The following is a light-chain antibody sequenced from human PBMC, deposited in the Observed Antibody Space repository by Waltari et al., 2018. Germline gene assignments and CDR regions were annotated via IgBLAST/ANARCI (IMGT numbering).Light chain of an antibody. CDR2: EFS. CDR1: SSNVGVYNY. CDR3: CSYAGSYTWV. J-gene: IGLJ3*02. V-gene: IGLV2-11*01. Sequence: QSALTQPRSVSGSPGQSVTISCTGTSSNVGVYNYVSWYQQHPGKAPKVMIYEFSKRPSGVPDRSSGSKSGNTASLTISGLQTEDEADYYCCSYAGSYTWVFGGGTRLTVL.